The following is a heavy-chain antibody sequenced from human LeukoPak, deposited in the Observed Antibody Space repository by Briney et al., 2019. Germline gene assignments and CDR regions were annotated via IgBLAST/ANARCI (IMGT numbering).Heavy chain of an antibody. CDR3: ARGLGDIVVVPAAISLP. J-gene: IGHJ5*02. CDR1: GYTFTSYG. Sequence: ASVKVSCKASGYTFTSYGISWVRQAPGQGLEWMGWISAYNGSTNYAQKFQGRVTMTTDTSTSTAYMELRSLRSDDAAVYYCARGLGDIVVVPAAISLPWGQGTLVTVSS. D-gene: IGHD2-2*01. V-gene: IGHV1-18*01. CDR2: ISAYNGST.